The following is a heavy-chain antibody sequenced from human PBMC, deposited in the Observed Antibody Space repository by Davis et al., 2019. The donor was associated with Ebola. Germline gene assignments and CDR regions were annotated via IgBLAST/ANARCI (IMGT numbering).Heavy chain of an antibody. V-gene: IGHV3-23*01. CDR3: AKGGSGWPSDYSYGMGV. Sequence: GGSLRLSCAASGFTFSSYAMTWARQAPGKGLEWVSAITSSGGSTYYADSVKGRFTISRGNSKNTLYLQMNSLTVEDTAVYYCAKGGSGWPSDYSYGMGVWGKGTTVTVSS. CDR1: GFTFSSYA. CDR2: ITSSGGST. J-gene: IGHJ6*04. D-gene: IGHD6-19*01.